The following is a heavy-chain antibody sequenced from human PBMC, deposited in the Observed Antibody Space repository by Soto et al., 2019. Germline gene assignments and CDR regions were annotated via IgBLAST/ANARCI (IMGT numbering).Heavy chain of an antibody. D-gene: IGHD2-21*02. CDR3: ARDVVVTAYDAFDI. CDR1: GGSISSYY. V-gene: IGHV4-4*07. J-gene: IGHJ3*02. Sequence: SETLSLTCTVSGGSISSYYWSWIRQPAGKGLEWIGRIYTSGSTNYNPSLKSRVTMSVDTSKNQFSLKVSSVTAADTAVYYCARDVVVTAYDAFDIWGQGTMVTVSS. CDR2: IYTSGST.